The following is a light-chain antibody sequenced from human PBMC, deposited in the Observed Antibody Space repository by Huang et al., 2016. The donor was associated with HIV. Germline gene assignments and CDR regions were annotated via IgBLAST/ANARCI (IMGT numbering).Light chain of an antibody. CDR3: QQGNSFMLT. Sequence: DIQMTPSPSCVSASVGARVNITCRASQDSSSWLYWYQQKPGKAPKLLIYAAASLQSGVPSRFSGSGSGTYFTVTISSLQPEDFATYYCQQGNSFMLTFGGGTRVEIK. CDR2: AAA. J-gene: IGKJ4*01. CDR1: QDSSSW. V-gene: IGKV1-12*01.